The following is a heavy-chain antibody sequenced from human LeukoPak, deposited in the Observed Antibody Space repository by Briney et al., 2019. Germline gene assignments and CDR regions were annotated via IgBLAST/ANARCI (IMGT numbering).Heavy chain of an antibody. CDR2: INPGDSDT. D-gene: IGHD2-2*01. Sequence: GESLKISCKGSGYNFASYWIGWVRQMPGKGLEWMGNINPGDSDTRYSPSFQGQVTMTVDKAINTAYLHWIGLKASDTAMYYCTRYQVPPGRDYFDYWGQGTLVTVSS. V-gene: IGHV5-51*01. CDR1: GYNFASYW. CDR3: TRYQVPPGRDYFDY. J-gene: IGHJ4*02.